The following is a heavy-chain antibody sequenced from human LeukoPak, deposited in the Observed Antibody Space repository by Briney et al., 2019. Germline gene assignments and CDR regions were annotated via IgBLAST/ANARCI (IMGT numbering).Heavy chain of an antibody. CDR1: GFTFSNAW. Sequence: KTGGSLRLSCATSGFTFSNAWMSWVRQVPGKGLEWVGRIKSKSDGGTTDYAAPVKGRFTISRDDSKSTLSLQINSLITEDTAVYYCATDGLSSSWMAYFDYWGQGTLVTVSS. CDR3: ATDGLSSSWMAYFDY. V-gene: IGHV3-15*01. J-gene: IGHJ4*02. CDR2: IKSKSDGGTT. D-gene: IGHD6-13*01.